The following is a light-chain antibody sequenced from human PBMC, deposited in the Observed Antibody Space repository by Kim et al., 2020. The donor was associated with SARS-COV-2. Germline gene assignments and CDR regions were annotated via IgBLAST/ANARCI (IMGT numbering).Light chain of an antibody. Sequence: SYELTQPLSVSVAPGQTASITCGGSNIGSKNVHWYQQRPGQAPVLVIYRDTNRPSGIPERFSGSNSGNTATLTISRAEGGDEADYHCQVWDSITRVFGGGTKLTVL. V-gene: IGLV3-9*01. CDR1: NIGSKN. CDR2: RDT. J-gene: IGLJ3*02. CDR3: QVWDSITRV.